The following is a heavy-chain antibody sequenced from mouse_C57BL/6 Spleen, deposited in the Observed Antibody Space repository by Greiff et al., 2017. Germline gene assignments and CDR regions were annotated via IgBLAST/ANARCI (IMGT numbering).Heavy chain of an antibody. V-gene: IGHV14-4*01. D-gene: IGHD3-2*02. Sequence: VQLQQSGAELVRPGASVKLSCTASGFNIKDDYMHWVKQRPEQGLEWIGWIDPENGDTEYASKFQGKATITADTSSNTAYLQLSSLTSEDTAVYYCTADSSGLYYYAMGYWGQGTSVTVSS. J-gene: IGHJ4*01. CDR2: IDPENGDT. CDR3: TADSSGLYYYAMGY. CDR1: GFNIKDDY.